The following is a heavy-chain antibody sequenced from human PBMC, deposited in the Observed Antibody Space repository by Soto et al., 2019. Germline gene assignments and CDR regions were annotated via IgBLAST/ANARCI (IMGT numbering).Heavy chain of an antibody. D-gene: IGHD3-3*01. CDR3: ATAVQKLRFLEWLLYNAFDI. CDR1: GYTFTSYG. J-gene: IGHJ3*02. V-gene: IGHV1-18*01. Sequence: GASVKVSCKASGYTFTSYGISWVRQAPGQGLEWMGWISAYNGNTNYAQKLQGRVTMTTDTSTSTAYMELRSLRSDDTAVYYCATAVQKLRFLEWLLYNAFDIWGQGTMVTVSS. CDR2: ISAYNGNT.